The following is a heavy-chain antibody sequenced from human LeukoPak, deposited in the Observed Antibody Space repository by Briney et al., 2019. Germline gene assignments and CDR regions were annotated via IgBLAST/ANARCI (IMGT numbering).Heavy chain of an antibody. J-gene: IGHJ5*02. D-gene: IGHD3-10*01. Sequence: ASVKVSCKASGYTFTSYAMHWVRQAAGQRLEWMGWINAGNGNTKYSQKFQGRVTSTRDTSASTAYMGLSSVRSEDTAVYYCARDQLLWFGEPLGWFDPWGQGTLVTVSS. CDR1: GYTFTSYA. CDR3: ARDQLLWFGEPLGWFDP. CDR2: INAGNGNT. V-gene: IGHV1-3*01.